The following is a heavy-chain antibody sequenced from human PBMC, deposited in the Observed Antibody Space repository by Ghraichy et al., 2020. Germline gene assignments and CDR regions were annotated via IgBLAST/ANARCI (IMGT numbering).Heavy chain of an antibody. Sequence: GESLNISCAASGFTFSSYGMHWVRQAPGKGLEWVAFIRYDGSNKYYADSVKGRFTISRDNSKNTLYLQMNSLRAEDTAVYYCASPVDTAMLEPITLGKYYYYGMDVWGQGTTVTVSS. J-gene: IGHJ6*02. V-gene: IGHV3-30*02. CDR1: GFTFSSYG. D-gene: IGHD5-18*01. CDR2: IRYDGSNK. CDR3: ASPVDTAMLEPITLGKYYYYGMDV.